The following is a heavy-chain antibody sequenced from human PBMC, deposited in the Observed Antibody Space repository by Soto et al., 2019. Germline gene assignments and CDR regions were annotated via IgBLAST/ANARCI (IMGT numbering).Heavy chain of an antibody. CDR3: ARDWHDSLGYYYGMDV. Sequence: QVQLQESGPGLVNPSETLSLTCTVSGGSFSSFYWSWIRQPPGKGLEWIGYIYYSGSTNYNPSLTSRVTISVDTSKNQFSLKLSSVTAADTAVYYCARDWHDSLGYYYGMDVWGQGTTVTVSS. CDR2: IYYSGST. D-gene: IGHD3-22*01. V-gene: IGHV4-59*01. CDR1: GGSFSSFY. J-gene: IGHJ6*02.